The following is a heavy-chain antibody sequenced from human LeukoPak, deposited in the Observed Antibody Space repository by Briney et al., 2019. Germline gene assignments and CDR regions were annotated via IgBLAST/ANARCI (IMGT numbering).Heavy chain of an antibody. CDR2: IIPIFGIA. D-gene: IGHD4-23*01. V-gene: IGHV1-69*04. CDR1: GGTFSSYA. Sequence: ASVKVSCKASGGTFSSYAISGVRQAPGQGLEWMGRIIPIFGIANYAQKFQGRVTITADKSTSTAYMELSSLRSEDTAVYYCALEAYGGPTPGNYWGQGTLVTVSS. J-gene: IGHJ4*02. CDR3: ALEAYGGPTPGNY.